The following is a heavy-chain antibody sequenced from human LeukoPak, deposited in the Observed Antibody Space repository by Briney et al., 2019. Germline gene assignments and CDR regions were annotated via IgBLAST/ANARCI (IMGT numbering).Heavy chain of an antibody. J-gene: IGHJ4*02. CDR2: IWYDGSNK. CDR1: GFTFRNYG. V-gene: IGHV3-33*01. CDR3: ARIYDGYNDY. D-gene: IGHD5-24*01. Sequence: PGGSLRLSCAASGFTFRNYGMHWVRQAPGKGLEWVAVIWYDGSNKYYADSVKGRFTISRDNSKNTLYLQMNSLRAEDTAVHYCARIYDGYNDYWGQGTLVTVSS.